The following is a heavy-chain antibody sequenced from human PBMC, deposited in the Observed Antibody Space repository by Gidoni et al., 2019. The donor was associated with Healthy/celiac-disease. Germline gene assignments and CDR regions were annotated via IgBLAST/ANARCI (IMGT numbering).Heavy chain of an antibody. D-gene: IGHD6-13*01. CDR1: GFTFDDYA. J-gene: IGHJ5*02. Sequence: EVQLVESGGGLVQPGRSLSLSCASSGFTFDDYAMHWVRQAPGKGLEWVSGIRWNSGSIGYADSVKGRFTISRDNAKNSLYLQMNSLRAEDTALYYCAKAPHSSSWFPNWFDPWGQGTLVTVSS. CDR2: IRWNSGSI. V-gene: IGHV3-9*01. CDR3: AKAPHSSSWFPNWFDP.